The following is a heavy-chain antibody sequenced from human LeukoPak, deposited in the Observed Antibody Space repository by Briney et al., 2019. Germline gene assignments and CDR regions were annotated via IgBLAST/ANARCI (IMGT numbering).Heavy chain of an antibody. Sequence: PSETLSLTCTVSGGSVSSTTYYWSWIRQPPGKGLEWIASINYSGSTYYNPSLKRRVTISVDTSENQFSLMLSPVTAADTAVYYCARYVVYGSGKYYFDYWGQGTLVTVSS. J-gene: IGHJ4*02. CDR2: INYSGST. V-gene: IGHV4-39*01. CDR3: ARYVVYGSGKYYFDY. D-gene: IGHD3-10*01. CDR1: GGSVSSTTYY.